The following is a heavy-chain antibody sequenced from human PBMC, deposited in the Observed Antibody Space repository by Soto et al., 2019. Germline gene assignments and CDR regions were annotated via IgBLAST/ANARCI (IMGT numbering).Heavy chain of an antibody. V-gene: IGHV5-51*01. CDR3: ARRRNTAMPSVWFDP. D-gene: IGHD5-18*01. Sequence: GESLKISCHGSGYSFTIYCIGLVVRLPGKGLEWMWIIYPGDSDTRYSASFQGQVTISADKSISTAYLQWSSLKASDTAMYYCARRRNTAMPSVWFDPWGQGTLVTVSS. J-gene: IGHJ5*02. CDR1: GYSFTIYC. CDR2: IYPGDSDT.